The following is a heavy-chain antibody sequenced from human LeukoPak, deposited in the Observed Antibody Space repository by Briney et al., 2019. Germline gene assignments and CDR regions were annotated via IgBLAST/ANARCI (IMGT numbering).Heavy chain of an antibody. Sequence: SETLSLTCTVSGGSISSYYWSWIRQPAGKGLEWIGRIYTSGSTNYNPSLKSRVTMSVDTSKNQFSLKLSSVTAADTAVYYCAREAVFGVVIRLWFDPWGQGTLVAVSS. D-gene: IGHD3-3*01. J-gene: IGHJ5*02. CDR3: AREAVFGVVIRLWFDP. V-gene: IGHV4-4*07. CDR1: GGSISSYY. CDR2: IYTSGST.